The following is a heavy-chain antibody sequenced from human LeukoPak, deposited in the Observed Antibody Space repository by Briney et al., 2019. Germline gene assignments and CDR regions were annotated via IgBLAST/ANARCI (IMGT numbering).Heavy chain of an antibody. CDR2: INSDGSGT. J-gene: IGHJ4*02. V-gene: IGHV3-74*01. Sequence: PGGSLRLSCAASGFTFSTYWMHWVRQVPGKGLGWVSHINSDGSGTSYADSVKGRFTISRDNAKNTLYLQMNSLRVEDTAVYYCARPPAYDSRNYYFAYWGQGILVTASS. D-gene: IGHD3-22*01. CDR1: GFTFSTYW. CDR3: ARPPAYDSRNYYFAY.